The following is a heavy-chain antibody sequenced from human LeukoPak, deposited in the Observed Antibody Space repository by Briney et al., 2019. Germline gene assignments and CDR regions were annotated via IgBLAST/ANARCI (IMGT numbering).Heavy chain of an antibody. CDR1: GGTSSSYA. D-gene: IGHD3-22*01. J-gene: IGHJ3*02. CDR2: IIPIFGTA. Sequence: GTSVKVSCKASGGTSSSYAISWVRQAPGQGLEWMGGIIPIFGTANYAQKFQGRVTITADESTSTAYMELSSLRSEDTAVYYCAREAPYDSSGYYPSVDAFDIWGQGTMVTVSS. CDR3: AREAPYDSSGYYPSVDAFDI. V-gene: IGHV1-69*13.